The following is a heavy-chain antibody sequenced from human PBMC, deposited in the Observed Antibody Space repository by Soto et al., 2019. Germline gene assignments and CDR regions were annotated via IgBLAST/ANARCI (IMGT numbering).Heavy chain of an antibody. D-gene: IGHD2-2*01. CDR2: IIPIFGTA. Sequence: QVQLVQSGAEVKKPGSSVKVSCKASGGTFSSYAISWVRQAPGQGLEWMGGIIPIFGTANYAQKFQGRVTITADKSTSTAYMELSSLRSEDTAVYYCARGGNIVVVPAATGVWFDPWGQGTLVTVSS. CDR1: GGTFSSYA. CDR3: ARGGNIVVVPAATGVWFDP. J-gene: IGHJ5*02. V-gene: IGHV1-69*06.